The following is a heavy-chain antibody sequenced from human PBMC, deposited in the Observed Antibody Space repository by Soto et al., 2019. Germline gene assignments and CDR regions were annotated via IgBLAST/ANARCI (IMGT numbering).Heavy chain of an antibody. V-gene: IGHV4-31*03. J-gene: IGHJ4*02. CDR2: TYYSLNT. CDR1: GVSISSVVYY. D-gene: IGHD3-22*01. CDR3: ERDPHYTDSSGYSVYYGKFEY. Sequence: TLCLTCTVSGVSISSVVYYWKCIRQRPGKGLEVVGYTYYSLNTYYNPSLKSRVTMSVDTSKNQFSLRLSSVTAADTAVYYCERDPHYTDSSGYSVYYGKFEYRGQGIMVHVSS.